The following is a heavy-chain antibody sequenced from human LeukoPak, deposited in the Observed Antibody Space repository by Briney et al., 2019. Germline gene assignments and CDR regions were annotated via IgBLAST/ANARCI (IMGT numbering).Heavy chain of an antibody. CDR3: ARVDSGRYYGHDY. Sequence: ASVKVSCKASGYKINTYDISWLRQAPGQGLERMGWTSVYNGNTDYAQKFQGRVTMTTDTSASTTYMELRSLRSDDTAIYYCARVDSGRYYGHDYWGQGTLVTVTS. J-gene: IGHJ4*02. D-gene: IGHD1-26*01. CDR2: TSVYNGNT. V-gene: IGHV1-18*01. CDR1: GYKINTYD.